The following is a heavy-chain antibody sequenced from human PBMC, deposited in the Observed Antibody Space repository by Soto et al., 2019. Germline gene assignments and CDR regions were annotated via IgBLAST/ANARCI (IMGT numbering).Heavy chain of an antibody. Sequence: SETLSLTCAVYGGSFSGYYWSWIRQPPGKGLEWIGEINHSGSTNYNPSLKSRVTISVDTSKNQFSLKLSSVTAADTAVYYCARERVGYSSGWYYYYYYGMNVWGQGTTVTVSS. V-gene: IGHV4-34*01. J-gene: IGHJ6*02. D-gene: IGHD6-19*01. CDR3: ARERVGYSSGWYYYYYYGMNV. CDR2: INHSGST. CDR1: GGSFSGYY.